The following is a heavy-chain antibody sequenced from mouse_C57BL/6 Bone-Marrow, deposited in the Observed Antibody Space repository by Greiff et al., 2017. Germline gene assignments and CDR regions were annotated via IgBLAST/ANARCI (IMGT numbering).Heavy chain of an antibody. V-gene: IGHV1-5*01. J-gene: IGHJ3*01. CDR1: GYTFTSYW. CDR3: TNYYGSSSSWFAY. CDR2: IYPGNSDT. D-gene: IGHD1-1*01. Sequence: EVKLVESGTVLARPGASVKMSCKTSGYTFTSYWMHWVKQRPGQGLEWIGAIYPGNSDTSYNQKFKGKAKLTAVTSASTAYMELSSLTNEDSAVYYCTNYYGSSSSWFAYWGQGTLVTVSA.